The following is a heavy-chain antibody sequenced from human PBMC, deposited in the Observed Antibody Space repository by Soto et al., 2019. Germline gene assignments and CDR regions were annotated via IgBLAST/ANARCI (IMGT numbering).Heavy chain of an antibody. J-gene: IGHJ2*01. Sequence: EVQLLESGGGLVQPGGSLRLSCAASGLTFSNYAMTWVRQAPGKGLEWVSSVSYSGGSTYHADSANGRFTISRHNSKNTLYMQMNRLRAEETAVYYCAKVWPRWEVYHWYFDFWGRGTLFTVAS. CDR1: GLTFSNYA. D-gene: IGHD1-26*01. CDR2: VSYSGGST. V-gene: IGHV3-23*01. CDR3: AKVWPRWEVYHWYFDF.